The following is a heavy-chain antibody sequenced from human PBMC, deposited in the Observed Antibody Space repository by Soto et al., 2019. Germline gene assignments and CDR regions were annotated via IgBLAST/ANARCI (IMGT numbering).Heavy chain of an antibody. J-gene: IGHJ4*02. V-gene: IGHV4-39*01. CDR3: AGADWGPNDFDS. Sequence: QLQLQESGPGLVKPSETLSLTCTVSGVSISSSSYYWGWIRQPPGKGLEWIGSRFYSGNTYYNPSLXSXXTISVDTSKNQLPLNLSSVTATDTAVYYCAGADWGPNDFDSWGQGTLVAVSS. CDR1: GVSISSSSYY. D-gene: IGHD2-21*02. CDR2: RFYSGNT.